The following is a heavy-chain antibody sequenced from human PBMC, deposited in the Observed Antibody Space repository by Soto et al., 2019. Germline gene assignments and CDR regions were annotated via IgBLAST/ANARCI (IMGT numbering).Heavy chain of an antibody. D-gene: IGHD6-6*01. CDR3: AKPQSIQDYYYGMDG. Sequence: QVQLVQSGAEVKKPGSSVKVSCKASGGTFSSYAISWVRQAPGQGLEWMGGIIAIFGTADYAQKFQGRVTITADESTSTAYMELSSLGSEDTAVYYCAKPQSIQDYYYGMDGWGQGTTVTVSS. CDR2: IIAIFGTA. V-gene: IGHV1-69*12. J-gene: IGHJ6*02. CDR1: GGTFSSYA.